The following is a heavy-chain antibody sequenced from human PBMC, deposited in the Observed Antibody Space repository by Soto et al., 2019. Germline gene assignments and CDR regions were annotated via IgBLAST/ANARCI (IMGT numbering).Heavy chain of an antibody. CDR3: ARGQLPAATTYFDF. CDR2: IWFDGSNK. J-gene: IGHJ4*02. D-gene: IGHD2-15*01. V-gene: IGHV3-33*01. CDR1: GFTFSSYA. Sequence: QVHLVESGGGVVQPGGSLRLSGAASGFTFSSYAIHWVRQAPGKGLEWVAIIWFDGSNKYYADSVKGRFSISRDNSKNTLFLQMDSLRAADTAVYYCARGQLPAATTYFDFWGQGTLVIVSS.